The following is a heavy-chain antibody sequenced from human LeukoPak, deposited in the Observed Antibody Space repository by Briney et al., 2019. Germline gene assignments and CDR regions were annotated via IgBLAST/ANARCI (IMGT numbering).Heavy chain of an antibody. V-gene: IGHV1-2*02. Sequence: ASVKVSCKASEYTFTGYYMHWVRQAPGQGLEWMGWINPNSGGTNYAQKFQGRVTMTRDTSISTAYMELSRLRSDDTAVYYCARSGPRDGYNRAIGYWGQGTLVTVSS. CDR2: INPNSGGT. J-gene: IGHJ4*02. CDR3: ARSGPRDGYNRAIGY. CDR1: EYTFTGYY. D-gene: IGHD5-24*01.